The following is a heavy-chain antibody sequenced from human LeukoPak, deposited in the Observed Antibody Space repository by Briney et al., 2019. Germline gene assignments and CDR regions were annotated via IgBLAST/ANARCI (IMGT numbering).Heavy chain of an antibody. Sequence: PSQTLSLTCTVSGGSISSGGYYWSWIRQHPGKGLEWIGYTYYSGSTYYNPSLKSRVTISVDTSKNQFSLKLSSVTAADTAVYYCARDGYPGYYYYGMDVWGQGTTVTVSS. J-gene: IGHJ6*02. D-gene: IGHD5-12*01. CDR3: ARDGYPGYYYYGMDV. V-gene: IGHV4-31*03. CDR1: GGSISSGGYY. CDR2: TYYSGST.